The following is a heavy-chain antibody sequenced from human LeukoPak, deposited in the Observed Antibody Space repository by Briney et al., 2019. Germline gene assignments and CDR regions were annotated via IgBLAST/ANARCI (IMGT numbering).Heavy chain of an antibody. CDR2: FSYSGST. Sequence: SETLSLTCTVSGGSISSRPYYWGWIRQPPGKGLEWLGSFSYSGSTYYKPSLKSRVTVSVDTSKNQFSLKLSSMTAADTAVYYCARLVGSSWYHEVLLGRDYWGQGTLVTVSS. CDR3: ARLVGSSWYHEVLLGRDY. J-gene: IGHJ4*02. V-gene: IGHV4-39*01. D-gene: IGHD6-13*01. CDR1: GGSISSRPYY.